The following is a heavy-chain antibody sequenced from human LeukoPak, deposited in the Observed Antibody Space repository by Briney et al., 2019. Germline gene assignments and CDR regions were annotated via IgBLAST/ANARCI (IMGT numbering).Heavy chain of an antibody. CDR3: ARVSGYDFWSGYYTGWFDP. Sequence: SETLSLTCTVSGGSISSHYWSWIRQPPGKGLEWIGYIYYSGSTNYNPSLKGRVTISVDTSKNQFSLKLSSVTAADTAVYYCARVSGYDFWSGYYTGWFDPWGQGTLVTVSS. CDR2: IYYSGST. CDR1: GGSISSHY. J-gene: IGHJ5*02. D-gene: IGHD3-3*01. V-gene: IGHV4-59*11.